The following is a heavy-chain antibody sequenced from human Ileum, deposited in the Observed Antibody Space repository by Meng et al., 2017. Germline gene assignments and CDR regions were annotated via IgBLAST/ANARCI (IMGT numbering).Heavy chain of an antibody. D-gene: IGHD3-22*01. V-gene: IGHV5-51*01. CDR1: GYSFTSYW. J-gene: IGHJ4*02. CDR2: IYPGDSDT. Sequence: GESLKISCKGSGYSFTSYWIGWVRQMPGKGLEWMGIIYPGDSDTRYSPSFQGQVTISADKSISTAYLQWSSLKASDTAMYYCARCYYDSSGYYYTPVKYYFAYWGQGTLVTVSS. CDR3: ARCYYDSSGYYYTPVKYYFAY.